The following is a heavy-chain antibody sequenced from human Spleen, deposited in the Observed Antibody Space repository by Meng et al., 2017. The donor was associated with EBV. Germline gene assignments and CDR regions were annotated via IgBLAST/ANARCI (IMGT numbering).Heavy chain of an antibody. CDR3: ARDGGSYYRELIS. J-gene: IGHJ4*02. CDR1: GDSVSSNSAA. D-gene: IGHD1-26*01. Sequence: QVQLQQSGPGLGKPSXTLPLTCXTSGDSVSSNSAAWNWIRQSPSRGLEWLGRTYYRSKWYNDYAVSVKSRISINSDTSKNQFSLQLNSVTPEDTAVYYCARDGGSYYRELISWGQGTLVTVSS. CDR2: TYYRSKWYN. V-gene: IGHV6-1*01.